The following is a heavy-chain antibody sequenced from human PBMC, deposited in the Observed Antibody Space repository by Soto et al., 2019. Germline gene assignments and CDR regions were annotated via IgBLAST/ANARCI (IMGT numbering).Heavy chain of an antibody. CDR1: GYTFTSYY. D-gene: IGHD5-18*01. CDR3: ARVGPTKRIQRWYSFDH. CDR2: INPDNGNT. V-gene: IGHV1-3*01. J-gene: IGHJ5*02. Sequence: ASVKVSCKASGYTFTSYYMNWVRQAPGRPLEWMGWINPDNGNTKSSQKFQDRVIITRDTSASTAYMDLSSLRPDDTAMYHCARVGPTKRIQRWYSFDHWGQGTRPTVSS.